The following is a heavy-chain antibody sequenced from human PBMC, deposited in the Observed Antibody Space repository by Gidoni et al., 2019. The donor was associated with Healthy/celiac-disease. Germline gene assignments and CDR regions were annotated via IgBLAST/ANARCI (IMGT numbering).Heavy chain of an antibody. V-gene: IGHV4-59*01. CDR2: IYYSGST. Sequence: QVHLQESRPGLVKPSETLSLTCTVSGGSISSYYWSWIRQPPGKGLEWIGYIYYSGSTNYNPSLKSRVTISVDTSKNQFSLKLSSVTAADTAVYYCARDEGVGGFDYWGQGTLVTVSS. CDR3: ARDEGVGGFDY. J-gene: IGHJ4*02. CDR1: GGSISSYY. D-gene: IGHD1-26*01.